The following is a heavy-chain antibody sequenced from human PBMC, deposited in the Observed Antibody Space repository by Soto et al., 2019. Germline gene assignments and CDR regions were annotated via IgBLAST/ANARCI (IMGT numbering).Heavy chain of an antibody. Sequence: EVQLLESGGGLVQPGGSLRLSCAASGFTFSSYAMSWVRQAPGKGLEWVSAISGSGGSTYYADSVKGRFTISRDNSKNTLYLQMNSLRAEDTAVYYCAKDSPYSYDSSGQYYFDYWGQGTLVTVSS. D-gene: IGHD3-22*01. V-gene: IGHV3-23*01. CDR2: ISGSGGST. CDR1: GFTFSSYA. CDR3: AKDSPYSYDSSGQYYFDY. J-gene: IGHJ4*02.